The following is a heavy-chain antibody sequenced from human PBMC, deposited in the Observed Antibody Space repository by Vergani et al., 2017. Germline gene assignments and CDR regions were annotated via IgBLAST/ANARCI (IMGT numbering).Heavy chain of an antibody. CDR1: GFTFSSYA. D-gene: IGHD3-10*01. J-gene: IGHJ6*03. V-gene: IGHV3-23*01. CDR2: ISGSGGST. CDR3: ARSGGVIISVYYYFMDV. Sequence: EVQLLESGGGLVQPGGSLRLSCAASGFTFSSYAMSWVRQAPGKGLEWVSAISGSGGSTYYADSVKGRFTISRDNSKNTLYLQMNSLRAEDTAVYYWARSGGVIISVYYYFMDVWGKGTTVTVSS.